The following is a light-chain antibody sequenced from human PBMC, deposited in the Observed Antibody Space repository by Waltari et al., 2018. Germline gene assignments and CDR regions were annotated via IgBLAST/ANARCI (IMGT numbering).Light chain of an antibody. J-gene: IGLJ2*01. Sequence: QSVLTQPPSVSGAPGLRVTISCTGSRSNIGAGYDVHWYQHLPGTAHTLLIYGTNNRPSVVPDRLSGAKSGSPASLATTGLQVDDEADYYCQSYDSSLSVVLGGWTKLTVL. CDR2: GTN. CDR1: RSNIGAGYD. CDR3: QSYDSSLSVV. V-gene: IGLV1-40*01.